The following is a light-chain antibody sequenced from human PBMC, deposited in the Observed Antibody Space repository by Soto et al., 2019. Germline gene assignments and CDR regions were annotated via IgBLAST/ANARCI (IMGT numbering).Light chain of an antibody. J-gene: IGKJ1*01. CDR2: KAS. V-gene: IGKV1-5*03. CDR1: QSISSW. CDR3: QQYNTYPWT. Sequence: IQMTQSPSTLSASVGDRVTITCRASQSISSWLAWYQQKPGKAPKLLIYKASSLESGVPSRFSGSGSGTEFTLTISSLQPDDFATYYCQQYNTYPWTFGQGTKVESK.